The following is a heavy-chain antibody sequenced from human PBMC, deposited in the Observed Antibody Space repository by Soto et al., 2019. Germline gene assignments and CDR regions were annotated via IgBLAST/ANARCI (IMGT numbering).Heavy chain of an antibody. CDR1: VYTFTSYG. Sequence: QVPLVQSGAEVKKPGASVKVSCKASVYTFTSYGISWVRQAPGQGLEWMGWISAYNGNTNYAQKLQGRVTMTTDTSTSTAYVELRSLRSDDAAVYYCARDAGYYYGSGSYYTYYGMDVWGQGTTVSVSS. D-gene: IGHD3-10*01. CDR3: ARDAGYYYGSGSYYTYYGMDV. J-gene: IGHJ6*02. V-gene: IGHV1-18*01. CDR2: ISAYNGNT.